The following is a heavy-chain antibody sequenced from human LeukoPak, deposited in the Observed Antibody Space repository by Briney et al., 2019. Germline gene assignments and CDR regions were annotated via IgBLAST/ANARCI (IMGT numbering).Heavy chain of an antibody. D-gene: IGHD2-2*01. CDR3: ARQPSVCSSTSCKYNWFDP. J-gene: IGHJ5*02. CDR1: GGSISSSSYY. Sequence: SETLSLTCTVSGGSISSSSYYWGWIRQPPGKGLEWVGSIYYSGSTYYNPSLKSRVTISVDTSKNQFSLKLSSVTAADTAVYYCARQPSVCSSTSCKYNWFDPWGQGTLVTVSS. V-gene: IGHV4-39*01. CDR2: IYYSGST.